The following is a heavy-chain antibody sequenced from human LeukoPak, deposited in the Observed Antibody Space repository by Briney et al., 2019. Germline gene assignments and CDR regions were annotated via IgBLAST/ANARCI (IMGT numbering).Heavy chain of an antibody. CDR2: ISAYNGNT. J-gene: IGHJ5*02. CDR1: GYTFTSYG. Sequence: ASVKVSCKASGYTFTSYGISWVRQAPGQGLEWMGWISAYNGNTNYAQKLQGRVTMTTDTSTSTAYTELRSLRSDDTAVYYCARRGSGFGWFDPWGQGTLVTVSS. CDR3: ARRGSGFGWFDP. D-gene: IGHD5-12*01. V-gene: IGHV1-18*01.